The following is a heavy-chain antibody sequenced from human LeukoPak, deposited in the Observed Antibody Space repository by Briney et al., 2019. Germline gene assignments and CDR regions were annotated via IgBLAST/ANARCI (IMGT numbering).Heavy chain of an antibody. V-gene: IGHV3-74*01. CDR3: ATHQLSIAAAGTPYFQH. CDR2: MNTDGSTT. D-gene: IGHD6-13*01. J-gene: IGHJ1*01. CDR1: GFTFSTYW. Sequence: PGGSLRLSCAASGFTFSTYWMHWVRQAPGKGLVWVSRMNTDGSTTSYADSVKGRFTISRDNAKNSLYLQMNSLRAEDTAVYYCATHQLSIAAAGTPYFQHWGRGTLVTVSS.